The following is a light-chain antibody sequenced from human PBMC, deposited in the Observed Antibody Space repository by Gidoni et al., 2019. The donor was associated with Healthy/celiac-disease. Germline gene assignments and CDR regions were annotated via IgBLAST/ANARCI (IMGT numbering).Light chain of an antibody. V-gene: IGKV3-11*01. Sequence: EIVLTQSPATLSLSPGERATLSCRASQSVSSYLAWYQQKPGQAPRLLIYDASNRATGIPARFSGSGSGTDFTLTISSLEPGDFAVYYCQQRSNWPPEFTFGPGTKVDIK. CDR3: QQRSNWPPEFT. CDR1: QSVSSY. J-gene: IGKJ3*01. CDR2: DAS.